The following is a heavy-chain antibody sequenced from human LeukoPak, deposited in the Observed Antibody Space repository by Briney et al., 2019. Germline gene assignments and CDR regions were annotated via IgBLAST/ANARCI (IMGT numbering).Heavy chain of an antibody. CDR1: GVSISSYY. J-gene: IGHJ6*03. CDR3: ARSAIDV. CDR2: VHVSEPT. V-gene: IGHV4-4*07. Sequence: SETLSLTCTVSGVSISSYYWTWIRQSAGKGLEWIRRVHVSEPTNYNPSLKSRVTLSIDPSRNQFSLKLRSVTAADTAVYYCARSAIDVWGKGTTVTVSS.